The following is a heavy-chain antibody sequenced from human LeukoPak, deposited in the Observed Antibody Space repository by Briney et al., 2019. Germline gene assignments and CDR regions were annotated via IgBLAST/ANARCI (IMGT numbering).Heavy chain of an antibody. CDR2: ISSSGSTI. CDR1: GFTFSDYY. Sequence: PGGSLRLSCAASGFTFSDYYMSWIRQAPGKGLEWVSYISSSGSTIYYADSVKGRFTISRDNAKNSLYLQMNSLRAEDTAVYYCARDRETSGWENDAFDIWGQGTMVTVSS. D-gene: IGHD6-19*01. CDR3: ARDRETSGWENDAFDI. J-gene: IGHJ3*02. V-gene: IGHV3-11*04.